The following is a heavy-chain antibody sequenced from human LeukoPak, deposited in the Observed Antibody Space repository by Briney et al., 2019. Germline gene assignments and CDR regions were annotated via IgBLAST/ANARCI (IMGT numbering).Heavy chain of an antibody. Sequence: GRSLRLSCAASGFTFSSYGMHWVRQAPGKGLEWVAVIWYDGSNKYYADSVKGRFTISRDNAKNSLYLQMNSLRAEDTALYYCAKENWNYGMGNNWFDPWGQGTLVTVSS. J-gene: IGHJ5*02. V-gene: IGHV3-33*03. CDR2: IWYDGSNK. D-gene: IGHD1-7*01. CDR3: AKENWNYGMGNNWFDP. CDR1: GFTFSSYG.